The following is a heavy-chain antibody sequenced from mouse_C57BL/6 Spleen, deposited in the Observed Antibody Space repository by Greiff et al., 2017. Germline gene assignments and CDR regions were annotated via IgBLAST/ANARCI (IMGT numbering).Heavy chain of an antibody. CDR2: INPSSGYT. D-gene: IGHD2-1*01. Sequence: VKLQESGAELARPGASVKMSCKASGYTFTSYTMHWVKQRPGQGLEWIGYINPSSGYTKYNQKFKDKATLTADKSSSTAYMQLSSLTSEDSAVYYCAPIYYGNYEGAWFAYWGQGTLVTVSA. CDR1: GYTFTSYT. J-gene: IGHJ3*01. CDR3: APIYYGNYEGAWFAY. V-gene: IGHV1-4*01.